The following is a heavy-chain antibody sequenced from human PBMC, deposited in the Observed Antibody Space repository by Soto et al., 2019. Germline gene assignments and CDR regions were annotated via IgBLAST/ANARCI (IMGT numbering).Heavy chain of an antibody. CDR3: ARVKRGGWFDP. V-gene: IGHV1-3*01. D-gene: IGHD3-16*01. J-gene: IGHJ5*02. Sequence: KFQGRVTITRDTSASTAYMELSSLRSEDTAVYYCARVKRGGWFDPWGQGTLVTVSS.